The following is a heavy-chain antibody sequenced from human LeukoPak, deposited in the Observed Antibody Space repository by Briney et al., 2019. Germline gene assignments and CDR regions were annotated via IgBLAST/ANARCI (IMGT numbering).Heavy chain of an antibody. Sequence: AGRSLRLSCAASGFTFDDYAMHWVRQAPGKGLEWVSGISWNSGSIGYADSVKGRFTISRDNAKNSLYLQMNSLRAEDMALYYCAGYYDSSGYHEGGAFDIWGQGTKVTVSS. D-gene: IGHD3-22*01. J-gene: IGHJ3*02. CDR3: AGYYDSSGYHEGGAFDI. CDR2: ISWNSGSI. V-gene: IGHV3-9*03. CDR1: GFTFDDYA.